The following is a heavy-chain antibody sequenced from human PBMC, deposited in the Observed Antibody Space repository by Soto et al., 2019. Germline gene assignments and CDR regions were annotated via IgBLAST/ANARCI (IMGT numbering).Heavy chain of an antibody. CDR3: ARSSYSNYFKGYYYGMDV. D-gene: IGHD4-4*01. Sequence: DSLKVSCTASGYTFTGYYMHWVRQAPGQGLEWMGWINPNSGGTNYAQKFQGWVTMTRDTSISTAYVELSRLRSDDTAVYYCARSSYSNYFKGYYYGMDVWGQGPTVTVS. J-gene: IGHJ6*02. CDR1: GYTFTGYY. V-gene: IGHV1-2*04. CDR2: INPNSGGT.